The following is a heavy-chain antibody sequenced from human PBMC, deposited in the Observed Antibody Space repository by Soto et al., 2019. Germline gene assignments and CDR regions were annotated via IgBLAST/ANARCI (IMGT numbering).Heavy chain of an antibody. CDR1: GGSISSYY. CDR3: ARDDSYGPVGY. V-gene: IGHV4-59*01. CDR2: IYYSGST. J-gene: IGHJ4*02. Sequence: SETLSLTCTVSGGSISSYYWSWIRQPPGKGLEWIGYIYYSGSTNYNPSLKSRVTISVDTSKNQFSLKLSSVTAADTAVYYCARDDSYGPVGYWGQGTLVTAPQ. D-gene: IGHD5-18*01.